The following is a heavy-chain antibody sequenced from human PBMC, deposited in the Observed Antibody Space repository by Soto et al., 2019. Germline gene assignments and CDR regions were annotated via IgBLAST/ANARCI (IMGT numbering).Heavy chain of an antibody. CDR2: IWYDGSNK. CDR1: GFTFSSYG. Sequence: GGSLRLSCAASGFTFSSYGMHWVRQAPGKGLEWVAVIWYDGSNKYYADSVKGRFTISRDNSKNTLYLQMNSLRAEDTAVYYCARDHVTMVRGVLVYPCAETNYGMDVWGQGTAVTVSS. J-gene: IGHJ6*02. D-gene: IGHD3-10*01. CDR3: ARDHVTMVRGVLVYPCAETNYGMDV. V-gene: IGHV3-33*01.